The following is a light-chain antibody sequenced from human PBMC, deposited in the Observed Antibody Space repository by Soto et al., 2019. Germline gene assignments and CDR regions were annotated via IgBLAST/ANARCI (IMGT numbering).Light chain of an antibody. V-gene: IGLV2-8*01. Sequence: QSALTQPPSASGFPGQSVTISCTGTSSDVGGYNYVSWYQQHPGKAPKLMIYEVSKRPSGVPDRFSGSKSGNTASLTVSGLQAVDEADYYCSSYAGSNNLGVFGGGTKLTVL. J-gene: IGLJ3*02. CDR2: EVS. CDR3: SSYAGSNNLGV. CDR1: SSDVGGYNY.